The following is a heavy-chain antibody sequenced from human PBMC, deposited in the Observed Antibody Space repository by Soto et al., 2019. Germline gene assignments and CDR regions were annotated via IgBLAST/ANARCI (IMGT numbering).Heavy chain of an antibody. CDR3: AYSYYYDSSGSDY. J-gene: IGHJ4*02. D-gene: IGHD3-22*01. CDR1: GGSISSSSYY. Sequence: SETLSLTCTVSGGSISSSSYYWGWIRQPPGKGLEWIGSIYYSGSTYYSPSLKSRVTISVDTSKNQFSLKLSSVTAADTAVYYCAYSYYYDSSGSDYWGQGTLVTVSS. V-gene: IGHV4-39*01. CDR2: IYYSGST.